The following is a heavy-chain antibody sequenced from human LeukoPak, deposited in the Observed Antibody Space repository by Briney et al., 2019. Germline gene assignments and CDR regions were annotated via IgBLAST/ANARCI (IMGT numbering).Heavy chain of an antibody. CDR1: GGTFSSYA. Sequence: SVKVSCKASGGTFSSYAISWVRQAPGQGLEWMGGIIPIFGTANYAQKFQGRVTITADESTSTAYMELSSLRSEDTAVYYCARVAGERWLREDAFDIWGQGAMVTVS. J-gene: IGHJ3*02. CDR2: IIPIFGTA. V-gene: IGHV1-69*01. CDR3: ARVAGERWLREDAFDI. D-gene: IGHD5-12*01.